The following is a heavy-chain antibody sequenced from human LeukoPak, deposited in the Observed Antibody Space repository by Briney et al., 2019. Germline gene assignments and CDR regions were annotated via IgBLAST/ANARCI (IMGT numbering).Heavy chain of an antibody. Sequence: PGGSLRLSCAASGFTFSSYATSWVRQAPGKGLEWVSAISGSGGSTYYADSVKGRFTISRDNSKNTLYLQMNSLRAEDTAVYYCAKPTRGYGDLYFDYWGQGTLVTVSS. V-gene: IGHV3-23*01. CDR2: ISGSGGST. D-gene: IGHD4-17*01. J-gene: IGHJ4*02. CDR1: GFTFSSYA. CDR3: AKPTRGYGDLYFDY.